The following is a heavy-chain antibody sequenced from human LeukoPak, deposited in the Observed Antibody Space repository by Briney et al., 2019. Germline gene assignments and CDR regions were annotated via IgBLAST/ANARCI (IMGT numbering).Heavy chain of an antibody. CDR3: AKRTGDYFDY. V-gene: IGHV3-23*01. D-gene: IGHD3/OR15-3a*01. Sequence: GGSLRLSCAGSGFTFGSYAMSRVRQAPGKGLEWVSSVPSSGGRTYYADSVKGRFTISRDNSKNTLYLQMNSLRAEDTAVYYCAKRTGDYFDYWGQGTLVTVSS. CDR2: VPSSGGRT. J-gene: IGHJ4*02. CDR1: GFTFGSYA.